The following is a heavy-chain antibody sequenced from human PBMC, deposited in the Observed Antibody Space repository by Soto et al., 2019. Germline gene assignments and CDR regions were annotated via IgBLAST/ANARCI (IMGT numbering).Heavy chain of an antibody. CDR2: ISSSGSTI. CDR3: ARDAGSSGYSVY. CDR1: GFTFSSYE. D-gene: IGHD3-22*01. V-gene: IGHV3-48*03. J-gene: IGHJ4*02. Sequence: EVQLVGSGGGLVQPGGSLRLSCAASGFTFSSYEMNWVRQAPGKGLEWVSYISSSGSTIYYADSVKGRFTISRDNAKNSLYLQMNSLRAEDTAVYYCARDAGSSGYSVYWGQGTLVTVSS.